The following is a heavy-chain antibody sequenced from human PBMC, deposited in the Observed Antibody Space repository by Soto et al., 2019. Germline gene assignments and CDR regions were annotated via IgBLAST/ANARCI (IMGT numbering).Heavy chain of an antibody. Sequence: QLQLVQSGVEVKKPGASVRVSCKASGYPFTNYGINWVRQAPGQGLEWMGWISGHSGGINYGPKFRDRITMATDTSSKTAYMELRSLRSDDTAVYYCAKDGGHGARMHICGMDVWGQGTTVTVSS. CDR3: AKDGGHGARMHICGMDV. V-gene: IGHV1-18*01. D-gene: IGHD2-21*01. J-gene: IGHJ6*02. CDR2: ISGHSGGI. CDR1: GYPFTNYG.